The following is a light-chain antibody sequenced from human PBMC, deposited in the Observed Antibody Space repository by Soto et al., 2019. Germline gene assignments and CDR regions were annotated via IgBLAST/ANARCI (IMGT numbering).Light chain of an antibody. Sequence: QSVLTQPASVSGSPGQSITISCTGTSSDVGSYNLVSWYQQHPGKAPKLMIYEVSKRPSGVCNRFSGSKSGNTASLTISGRQAEDEADYYFCSYAGRSTFVVFGGGTKLTV. J-gene: IGLJ2*01. CDR1: SSDVGSYNL. V-gene: IGLV2-23*02. CDR3: CSYAGRSTFVV. CDR2: EVS.